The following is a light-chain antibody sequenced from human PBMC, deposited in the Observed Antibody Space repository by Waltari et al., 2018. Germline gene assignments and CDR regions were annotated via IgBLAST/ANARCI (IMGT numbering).Light chain of an antibody. CDR2: ENN. CDR3: EAWDNSLNGIL. Sequence: QSVLTQPPSVSGYPGQRVTISCTGSSSNIGGYDVHWYQQLPGTAPKLLIFENNKRPAGVSDRVSGSKSATSASLTITGLQSEDEAEYYCEAWDNSLNGILFGGGTRLTVL. J-gene: IGLJ2*01. V-gene: IGLV1-44*01. CDR1: SSNIGGYD.